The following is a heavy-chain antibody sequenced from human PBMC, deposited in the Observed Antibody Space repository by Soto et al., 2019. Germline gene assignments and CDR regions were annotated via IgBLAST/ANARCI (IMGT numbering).Heavy chain of an antibody. J-gene: IGHJ4*02. CDR2: IKTKSEGVTT. D-gene: IGHD3-9*01. V-gene: IGHV3-15*01. Sequence: EVQLVESGGGLAKPGGSLRLSCAASGFTFINAWMTWVRQAPGKGLEWLGRIKTKSEGVTTDYAAPVKGRFTISRDDSKSTLYLQMNGLKTEDSAVYYCTTVGRYFDLAFDYWGQGTLVTVSS. CDR3: TTVGRYFDLAFDY. CDR1: GFTFINAW.